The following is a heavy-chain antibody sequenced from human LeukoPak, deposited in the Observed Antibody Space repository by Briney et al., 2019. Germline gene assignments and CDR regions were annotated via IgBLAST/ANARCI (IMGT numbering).Heavy chain of an antibody. D-gene: IGHD5-18*01. V-gene: IGHV3-30*19. J-gene: IGHJ4*02. CDR2: ISYDESNK. CDR1: GFTFSSYG. Sequence: GGSLRLSCAASGFTFSSYGMHWVRQAPGKGLEWVAVISYDESNKYYADSVKGRFTISRDNSKNTLYLQMNSLRAEDTAVYYCATDTSYSYGSNYWGQGTLVTVSS. CDR3: ATDTSYSYGSNY.